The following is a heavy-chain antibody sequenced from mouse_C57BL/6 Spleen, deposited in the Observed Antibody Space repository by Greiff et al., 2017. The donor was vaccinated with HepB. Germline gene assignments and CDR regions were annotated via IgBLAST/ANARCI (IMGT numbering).Heavy chain of an antibody. CDR1: GFNIKDDY. CDR3: TTPGAMDY. V-gene: IGHV14-4*01. D-gene: IGHD3-1*01. Sequence: EVQLQQSGAELVRPGASVKLSCTASGFNIKDDYMHWVKQRPEQGLEWIGWIDPENGDTEYASKFQGKATITADTSSNTAYLQLSSLTSEDTAVYYRTTPGAMDYRGQGTSVTGSS. J-gene: IGHJ4*01. CDR2: IDPENGDT.